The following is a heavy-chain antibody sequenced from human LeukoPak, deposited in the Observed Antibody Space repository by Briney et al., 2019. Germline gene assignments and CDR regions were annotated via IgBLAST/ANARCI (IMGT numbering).Heavy chain of an antibody. V-gene: IGHV4-39*01. J-gene: IGHJ4*02. CDR3: ARLRVAMVRGVPYFDS. D-gene: IGHD3-10*01. CDR2: ISDSGKT. Sequence: PSETLSLTCTVSGASITSNDYSWSWIRQPPRKGLEWIGMISDSGKTYFNPSLKSRVTISADTSKNQFSLRQTSLTAADTAVYYCARLRVAMVRGVPYFDSWGQGALVTVSS. CDR1: GASITSNDYS.